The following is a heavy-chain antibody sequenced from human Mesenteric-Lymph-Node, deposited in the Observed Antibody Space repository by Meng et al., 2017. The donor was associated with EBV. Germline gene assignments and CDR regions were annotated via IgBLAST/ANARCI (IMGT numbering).Heavy chain of an antibody. CDR3: TTEENSNE. V-gene: IGHV3-15*01. CDR1: GFTFSNAY. D-gene: IGHD6-6*01. J-gene: IGHJ4*02. CDR2: IKSKTYGGTT. Sequence: VHRVGFGGGLLTPGGSLRLSCAASGFTFSNAYMTWVRQAPGKGLEWVGRIKSKTYGGTTDCAAPVKGRFTISRDDSKDTLYLQMNSLKTEDTAVYYCTTEENSNEWGQGTLVTVSS.